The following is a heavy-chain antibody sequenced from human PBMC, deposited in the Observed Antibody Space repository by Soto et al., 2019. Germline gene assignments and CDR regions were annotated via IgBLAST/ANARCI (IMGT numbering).Heavy chain of an antibody. CDR1: GYTFTSYG. Sequence: ASVKVSCKASGYTFTSYGISWVRQAPGQGLEWMGWISAYNGNTNYAQKLQGRVTMTTDTSTSTAYMELRSLRSDDTAVYYCASTVKVGATNRALGYWGQGTLVTVPQ. CDR2: ISAYNGNT. J-gene: IGHJ4*02. CDR3: ASTVKVGATNRALGY. D-gene: IGHD1-26*01. V-gene: IGHV1-18*01.